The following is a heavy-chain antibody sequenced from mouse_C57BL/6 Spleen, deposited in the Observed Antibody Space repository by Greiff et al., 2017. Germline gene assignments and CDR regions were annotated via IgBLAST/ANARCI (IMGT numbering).Heavy chain of an antibody. CDR3: AREITPRGYSDV. Sequence: VQLQQSGPGLVAPSQSLSITCTVSGFSLTSYAISWVRQPPGKGLEWLGVIWTGGGTNYTSALKSSLSISKDNSKSQVVLKKHSLQTDDTAGYYCAREITPRGYSDVWGTGTTVTVSS. CDR2: IWTGGGT. J-gene: IGHJ1*03. V-gene: IGHV2-9-1*01. D-gene: IGHD1-1*01. CDR1: GFSLTSYA.